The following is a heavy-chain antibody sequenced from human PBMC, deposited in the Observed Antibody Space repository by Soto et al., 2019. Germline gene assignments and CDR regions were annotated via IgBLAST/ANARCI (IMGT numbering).Heavy chain of an antibody. CDR2: ISGYNANT. V-gene: IGHV1-18*01. CDR1: GYTFTSSF. Sequence: ASVKVSCKTSGYTFTSSFVSWVRQAPGQGLERMGTISGYNANTKYAQKFRGRVTMTTETSTTTAYMGLRSLRSDDTAMYYCTRDLVGSVNPPGFDFWGPGTQVTVSS. D-gene: IGHD1-26*01. CDR3: TRDLVGSVNPPGFDF. J-gene: IGHJ4*02.